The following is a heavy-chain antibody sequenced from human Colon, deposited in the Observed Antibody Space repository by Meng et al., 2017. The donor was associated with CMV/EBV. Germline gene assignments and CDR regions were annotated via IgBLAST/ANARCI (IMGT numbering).Heavy chain of an antibody. J-gene: IGHJ4*02. D-gene: IGHD3-10*01. V-gene: IGHV3-15*01. CDR3: ARENNYGSGSY. CDR2: IKSKTDGGTT. Sequence: GESLKISCAASGFTFSNAWMTWVRQAPGKGLEWVGRIKSKTDGGTTDYGAPVKGRFTISRDDSKNTLYLQMNSLKTEDTAVYYCARENNYGSGSYWGQGTLVTVSS. CDR1: GFTFSNAW.